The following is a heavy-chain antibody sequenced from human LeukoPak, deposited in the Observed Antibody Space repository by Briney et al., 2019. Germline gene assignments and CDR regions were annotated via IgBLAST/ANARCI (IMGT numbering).Heavy chain of an antibody. CDR2: IWYDGSNK. V-gene: IGHV3-33*06. Sequence: PGGSLRLSCAASGFTFSSYGMHWVRQAPGKGLEWVAVIWYDGSNKYYADSVKGRFTISRDNSKNTLYLQMNSLRAEDTAVYYCAKESWFGELSLDYCGQGTLVTVSS. CDR3: AKESWFGELSLDY. CDR1: GFTFSSYG. D-gene: IGHD3-10*01. J-gene: IGHJ4*02.